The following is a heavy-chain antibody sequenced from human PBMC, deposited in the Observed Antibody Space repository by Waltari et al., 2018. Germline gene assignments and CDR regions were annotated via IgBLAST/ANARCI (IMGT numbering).Heavy chain of an antibody. D-gene: IGHD5-12*01. CDR2: FDPEDGET. Sequence: QVQLVQSGAEVKKPGASVKVSCKVSGYPLTALSLHWGRQAPGKGLEWMGGFDPEDGETIYAQKFQGRVTMAEDTSTDTAYMELSSLRSEDTAVYYCAASSWRWLQTFDYWGQGTLVTVSS. V-gene: IGHV1-24*01. CDR3: AASSWRWLQTFDY. CDR1: GYPLTALS. J-gene: IGHJ4*02.